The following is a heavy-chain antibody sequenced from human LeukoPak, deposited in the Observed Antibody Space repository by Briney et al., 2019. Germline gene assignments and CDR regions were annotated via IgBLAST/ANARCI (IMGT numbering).Heavy chain of an antibody. CDR3: AKVHYTASFPGSFPGRNYFDS. J-gene: IGHJ4*02. V-gene: IGHV3-23*01. CDR1: GFPFSGYA. Sequence: GGSLTLSCTVSGFPFSGYAMSWVRQPRGKGPEWVSSICDRGDVTYSADSVNSRFTISRDNSKRTLLLQMNSLRAEDTAVYYCAKVHYTASFPGSFPGRNYFDSWGRGSLATVSS. D-gene: IGHD1-26*01. CDR2: ICDRGDVT.